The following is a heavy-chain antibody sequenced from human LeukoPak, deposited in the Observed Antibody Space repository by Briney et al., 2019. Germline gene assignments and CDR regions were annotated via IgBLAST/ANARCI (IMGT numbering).Heavy chain of an antibody. CDR3: TAVYYCARDRSGYFDY. V-gene: IGHV3-23*01. J-gene: IGHJ4*02. D-gene: IGHD3-10*01. CDR1: GFTFSSYA. CDR2: ISGSGGST. Sequence: GGSLRLSCAASGFTFSSYAMSWVRQAPGRGLEWVPAISGSGGSTYYADSVKGRFTISRDNSKNTLYLQMNSLRAEDSLRAEGTAVYYCARDRSGYFDYWGQGTLVTVSS.